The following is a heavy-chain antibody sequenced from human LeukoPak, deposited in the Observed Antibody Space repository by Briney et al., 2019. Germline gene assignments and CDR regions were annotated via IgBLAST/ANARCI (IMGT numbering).Heavy chain of an antibody. V-gene: IGHV1-46*01. CDR2: INPSGGST. CDR1: GYTFTSYY. J-gene: IGHJ4*02. CDR3: ASVMVGELLHH. D-gene: IGHD1-26*01. Sequence: ASVKVSCKASGYTFTSYYMHWVRQAPGQGLEWMGIINPSGGSTSYAQKFQGRVTMTRDTSTSTVYMELRSLRSGDTAVYYCASVMVGELLHHWGQGTLVTVSS.